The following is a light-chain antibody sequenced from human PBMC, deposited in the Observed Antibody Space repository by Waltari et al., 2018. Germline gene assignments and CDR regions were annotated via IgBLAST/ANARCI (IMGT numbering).Light chain of an antibody. CDR3: VAWDSRLSGRL. Sequence: QSVLTQPPSVSAAPGQKVTISCSGSSSNIGSDFVSWYQQLPGTAPKLLIYDTNKRPPGIPDRFSGSKSGASATLGITGLQTGDEADYYCVAWDSRLSGRLFGGGTKLTVL. CDR1: SSNIGSDF. J-gene: IGLJ3*02. V-gene: IGLV1-51*01. CDR2: DTN.